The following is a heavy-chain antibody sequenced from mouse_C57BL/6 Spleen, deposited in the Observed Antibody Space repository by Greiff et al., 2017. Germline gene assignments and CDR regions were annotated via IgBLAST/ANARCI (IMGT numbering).Heavy chain of an antibody. V-gene: IGHV1-52*01. J-gene: IGHJ1*03. Sequence: QVQLQQPGAELVRPGSSVKLSCKASGYTFTSYWMHWVKQRPIQGLEWIGNIDPSDSETHYNQKFKYKATLTVDKSSSTAYMQLSSLTSEDSAVYYCARQGLSYWYFDVWGTGTTVTVSS. CDR2: IDPSDSET. D-gene: IGHD3-3*01. CDR1: GYTFTSYW. CDR3: ARQGLSYWYFDV.